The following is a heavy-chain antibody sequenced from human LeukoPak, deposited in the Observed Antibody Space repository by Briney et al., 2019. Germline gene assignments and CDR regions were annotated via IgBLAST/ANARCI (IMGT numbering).Heavy chain of an antibody. D-gene: IGHD3-16*02. V-gene: IGHV4-59*01. J-gene: IGHJ3*02. CDR3: ARGWYYDYVWGSYRYPDAFDI. CDR2: IYYSGST. Sequence: KPSETLSLTCTVSGGSISSYYWSWIRQPPGKGLEWIGYIYYSGSTNYSPSLKSRVTISVDTSKNQFSLKLSSVTAADTAVYYCARGWYYDYVWGSYRYPDAFDIWGQGTMVTVSS. CDR1: GGSISSYY.